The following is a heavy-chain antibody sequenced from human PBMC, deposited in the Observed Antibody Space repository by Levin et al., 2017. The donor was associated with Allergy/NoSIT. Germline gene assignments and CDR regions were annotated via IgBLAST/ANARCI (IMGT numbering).Heavy chain of an antibody. Sequence: GGSLRLSCAASGFAFSSYTMTWVRQAPGQGLEWVSSITSSGTYIYYADSMKGRFTISRDNAKNSLYLQMNSLRADDTAMYYCARAGGGIHLPLRANWFDPWGQGTLVTVSS. D-gene: IGHD5-18*01. CDR3: ARAGGGIHLPLRANWFDP. CDR1: GFAFSSYT. CDR2: ITSSGTYI. J-gene: IGHJ5*02. V-gene: IGHV3-21*01.